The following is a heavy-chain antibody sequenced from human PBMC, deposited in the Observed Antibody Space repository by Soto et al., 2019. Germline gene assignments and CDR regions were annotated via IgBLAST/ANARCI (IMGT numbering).Heavy chain of an antibody. CDR1: GGSISSHY. D-gene: IGHD3-9*01. CDR3: ARQPGYYDILTGYSTYYFDY. J-gene: IGHJ4*02. CDR2: IYYRGNT. V-gene: IGHV4-59*08. Sequence: SETLSLTCTVSGGSISSHYWHWIRQTPGKGLEWIGYIYYRGNTNYNPSLKSRVTISVDTSKNQFSLKLSSVTAADTAVYYCARQPGYYDILTGYSTYYFDYWGQGTPVTVSS.